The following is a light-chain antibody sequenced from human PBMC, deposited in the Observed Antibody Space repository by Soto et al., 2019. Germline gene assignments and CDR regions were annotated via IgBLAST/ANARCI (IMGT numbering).Light chain of an antibody. Sequence: EIVLTQSPATLSLSPGERATVSCRASQSVSSYLAWYQQKPGQAPRLLIYDASNRATGIPARFSGSGSGTDFTLTLSSLEPEHFAVYYCQQRSNWPRTFGQGTRLQN. CDR2: DAS. J-gene: IGKJ5*01. V-gene: IGKV3-11*01. CDR3: QQRSNWPRT. CDR1: QSVSSY.